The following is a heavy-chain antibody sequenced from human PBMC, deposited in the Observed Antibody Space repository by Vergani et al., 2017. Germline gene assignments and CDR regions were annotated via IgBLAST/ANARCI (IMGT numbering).Heavy chain of an antibody. CDR2: IDCDDDK. CDR1: GFSLSTTGMC. CDR3: ARIIGGGSFIRD. D-gene: IGHD1-26*01. J-gene: IGHJ4*02. Sequence: QVTLRESGPALVKPTQTLTLTCSFSGFSLSTTGMCVSWVRQPPGKALEWLARIDCDDDKYYSTSLKTRLAISKDTSKNQVVLTMTNMHPVDKATYYCARIIGGGSFIRDWGQGTLVTVSS. V-gene: IGHV2-70*13.